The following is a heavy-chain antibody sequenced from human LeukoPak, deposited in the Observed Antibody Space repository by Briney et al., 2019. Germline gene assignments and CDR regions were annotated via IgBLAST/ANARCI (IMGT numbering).Heavy chain of an antibody. D-gene: IGHD3-22*01. CDR2: IIPIFGTA. CDR3: ARDAYYYDSSGYYY. V-gene: IGHV1-69*13. J-gene: IGHJ4*02. Sequence: GASVKVSCKASGGTFSSCAISWVRQAPGQGLEWMGGIIPIFGTANYAQKFQGRVTITADESTSTAYMELSSLRSEDTAVYYCARDAYYYDSSGYYYWGQGTLVTVSS. CDR1: GGTFSSCA.